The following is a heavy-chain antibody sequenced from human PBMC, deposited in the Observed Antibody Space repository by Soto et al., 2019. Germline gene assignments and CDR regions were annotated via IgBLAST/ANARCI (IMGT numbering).Heavy chain of an antibody. D-gene: IGHD3-9*01. Sequence: GGSLRLSCAVSVFNFSNYAMTWVRQAPGKGLEWVSAICGRGINTYYTDSVKGRFSISRDNSKNTLSLQMNSLRVEDTAVYYCAKASIKTPEGRFYYYYGMDVWGQGTTVTVSS. CDR1: VFNFSNYA. CDR2: ICGRGINT. V-gene: IGHV3-23*01. CDR3: AKASIKTPEGRFYYYYGMDV. J-gene: IGHJ6*02.